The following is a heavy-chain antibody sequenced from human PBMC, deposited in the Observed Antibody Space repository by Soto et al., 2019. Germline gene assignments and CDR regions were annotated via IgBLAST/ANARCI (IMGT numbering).Heavy chain of an antibody. D-gene: IGHD3-3*01. CDR3: AKALGSSFLYNAEYFHY. V-gene: IGHV3-9*01. CDR1: GFAFDQYA. J-gene: IGHJ1*01. Sequence: EVQLVESGGGLVQPGRSLRLSCAASGFAFDQYAMHWVRQAPGKGLEWVSVLSWNSGNIGYADSVKGRFTISRDNAKNSLYLQMHSLRAEDTALYYCAKALGSSFLYNAEYFHYWGQGTLVIVSS. CDR2: LSWNSGNI.